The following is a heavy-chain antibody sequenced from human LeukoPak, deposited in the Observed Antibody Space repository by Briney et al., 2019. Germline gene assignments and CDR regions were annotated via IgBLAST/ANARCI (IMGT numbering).Heavy chain of an antibody. V-gene: IGHV3-21*01. J-gene: IGHJ4*02. CDR1: GFTFSSYS. CDR3: ARGKWFGELGYDY. Sequence: NPGGSLRLSCAASGFTFSSYSMNWVRRAPGKGLEWVSSISSSSSYMYYADSVKGRFTISRDNAKNSLYLQMNSLRAEDTAVYYCARGKWFGELGYDYWGQGTLVTVSS. D-gene: IGHD3-10*01. CDR2: ISSSSSYM.